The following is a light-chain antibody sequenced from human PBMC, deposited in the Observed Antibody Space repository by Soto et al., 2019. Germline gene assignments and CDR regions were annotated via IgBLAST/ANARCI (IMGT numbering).Light chain of an antibody. CDR1: QSVSSN. V-gene: IGKV3-15*01. J-gene: IGKJ5*01. CDR2: GAS. Sequence: ERVVTQSPATLSVSPGERATLSCRASQSVSSNLAWYQQKTGQAPRLLIYGASTRATGIPARFSGSGSGTEFTLTISSLQSEDIAVYYCQQYNNWPPITFGQGTRLEIK. CDR3: QQYNNWPPIT.